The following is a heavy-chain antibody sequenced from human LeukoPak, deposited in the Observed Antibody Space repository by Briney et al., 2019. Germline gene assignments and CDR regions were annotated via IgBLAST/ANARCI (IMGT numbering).Heavy chain of an antibody. V-gene: IGHV3-30-3*01. J-gene: IGHJ3*02. D-gene: IGHD3-9*01. Sequence: GGSLRLSCAASGFTFSSYAMHWVRQAPGKGLEWVAVISYDGSNKYYADSVKGRFTISRDNSKNTLYLQMNSLRAEDTAVYYCARRDNYDILTGYTLPGAFDIWGQGTMVTVSS. CDR1: GFTFSSYA. CDR2: ISYDGSNK. CDR3: ARRDNYDILTGYTLPGAFDI.